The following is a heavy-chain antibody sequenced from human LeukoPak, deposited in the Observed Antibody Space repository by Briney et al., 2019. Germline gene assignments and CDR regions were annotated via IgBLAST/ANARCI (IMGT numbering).Heavy chain of an antibody. Sequence: ASLKVSCKASEYTFTSYYMHWVRQAPGQGLEWMGWINPNSGATNYAQKFQGRVTMTRDTSINTAYMELSRLRSDDTAVYYCATHEPESSWYGAPLDYWGQGTLVTVSS. V-gene: IGHV1-2*02. J-gene: IGHJ4*02. D-gene: IGHD6-13*01. CDR2: INPNSGAT. CDR3: ATHEPESSWYGAPLDY. CDR1: EYTFTSYY.